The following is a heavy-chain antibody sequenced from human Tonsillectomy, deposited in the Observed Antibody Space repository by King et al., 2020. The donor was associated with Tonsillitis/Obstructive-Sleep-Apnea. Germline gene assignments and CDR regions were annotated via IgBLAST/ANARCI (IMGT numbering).Heavy chain of an antibody. J-gene: IGHJ2*01. CDR2: ISGSGGST. D-gene: IGHD3-10*01. Sequence: VQLVESGGGLVQPGESLRLSCAASGFIFITYAMSWVRQAPGKGLEWVSAISGSGGSTYYADSVKGRFTISRDNSKNTLYLQMNSLRAEDTAVYYCAKSSYGSGCYSRYFDLWGRGTLVTVSS. CDR1: GFIFITYA. CDR3: AKSSYGSGCYSRYFDL. V-gene: IGHV3-23*04.